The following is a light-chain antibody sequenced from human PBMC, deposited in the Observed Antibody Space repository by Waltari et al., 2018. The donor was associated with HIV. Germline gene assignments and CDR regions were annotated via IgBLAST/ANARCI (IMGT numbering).Light chain of an antibody. CDR2: KNF. Sequence: QSFLTQPPSASGTPGQTVTISCSGSSSNIENDNVYWYQQLPGITPKLLIYKNFRRPSGVPDRFAASKSGTSASLTISGLRSADEADYYCVGWDSSLSAYVFGAGTKVAVL. J-gene: IGLJ1*01. CDR1: SSNIENDN. CDR3: VGWDSSLSAYV. V-gene: IGLV1-47*01.